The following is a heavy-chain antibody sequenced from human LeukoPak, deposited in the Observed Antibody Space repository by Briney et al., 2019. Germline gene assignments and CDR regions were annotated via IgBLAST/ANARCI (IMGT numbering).Heavy chain of an antibody. Sequence: PGGSLRLSCAASGFTFSSYSMNWVRQAPGKGLEWVSSISSSSSYIYYADSVKGRFTISRDNAKNSLYLQMNSLRAEDTAVYHCARDLTYYDFWSGYRQYYFDYWGQGTLVTVSS. CDR1: GFTFSSYS. V-gene: IGHV3-21*01. J-gene: IGHJ4*02. CDR2: ISSSSSYI. D-gene: IGHD3-3*01. CDR3: ARDLTYYDFWSGYRQYYFDY.